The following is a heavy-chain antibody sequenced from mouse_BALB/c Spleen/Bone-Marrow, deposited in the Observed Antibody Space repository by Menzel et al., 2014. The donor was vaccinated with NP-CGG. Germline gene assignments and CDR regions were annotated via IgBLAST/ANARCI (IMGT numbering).Heavy chain of an antibody. D-gene: IGHD2-12*01. CDR1: GFTFTDYY. CDR3: ARDINYDSYYWYFDV. J-gene: IGHJ1*01. Sequence: EVQVVESGGGLVQPGGSLRLSRATSGFTFTDYYMSWVRQPPGQALEWLGFIRNKAKGYTTEYSASVKGRFTISRDNSLSSVYLQMNTLRAEDSATYYCARDINYDSYYWYFDVWGAGTTVTVSS. CDR2: IRNKAKGYTT. V-gene: IGHV7-3*02.